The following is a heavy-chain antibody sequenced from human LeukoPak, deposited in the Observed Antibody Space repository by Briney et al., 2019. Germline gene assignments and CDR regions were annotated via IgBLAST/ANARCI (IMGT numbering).Heavy chain of an antibody. J-gene: IGHJ6*03. V-gene: IGHV3-20*04. CDR1: GFTFDEYG. Sequence: GGSLRLSCAASGFTFDEYGMSWVRQAPGKGLEWVSGINWNGDTTAYADSVKGRFTISRDNAKNSLYLQMNSLRAEDTALYYCARGSNYCSSTSCYTLYYYYFMDVWGKGTTVTVSS. CDR3: ARGSNYCSSTSCYTLYYYYFMDV. D-gene: IGHD2-2*02. CDR2: INWNGDTT.